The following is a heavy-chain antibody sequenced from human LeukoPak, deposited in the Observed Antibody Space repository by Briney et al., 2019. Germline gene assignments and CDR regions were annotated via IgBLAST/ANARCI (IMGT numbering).Heavy chain of an antibody. CDR3: ARDPAHTYYYDP. Sequence: GASVKVSCKASGYTFTSYYIHWVRQAPGRGLEWMGWINPNSGGTKYAQKFQDRFTMTRDTSISTVYMELSRLRSDDTAVYYCARDPAHTYYYDPWGQGTLVTVSS. J-gene: IGHJ4*02. D-gene: IGHD3-22*01. CDR2: INPNSGGT. CDR1: GYTFTSYY. V-gene: IGHV1-2*02.